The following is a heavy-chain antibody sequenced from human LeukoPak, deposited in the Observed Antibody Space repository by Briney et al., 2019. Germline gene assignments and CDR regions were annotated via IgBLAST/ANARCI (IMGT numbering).Heavy chain of an antibody. CDR2: ISGSGGST. Sequence: GGSLRLSCAASGFTFSSYAMSWVRQAPGKGLEWVLAISGSGGSTYYADSVKGRFTISRDNSKNTLYLQMNSLRAEDTAVYYCAKTTYYYDSSGSKDAFDIWGQGTMVTVSS. V-gene: IGHV3-23*01. J-gene: IGHJ3*02. D-gene: IGHD3-22*01. CDR3: AKTTYYYDSSGSKDAFDI. CDR1: GFTFSSYA.